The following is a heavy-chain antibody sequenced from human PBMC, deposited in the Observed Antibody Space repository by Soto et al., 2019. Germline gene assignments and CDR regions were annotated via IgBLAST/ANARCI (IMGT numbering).Heavy chain of an antibody. J-gene: IGHJ4*02. D-gene: IGHD6-19*01. CDR2: IYYSGST. V-gene: IGHV4-61*08. CDR1: GGSISSGDYY. Sequence: SETLSLTCTVSGGSISSGDYYWSWIRQPPGKGLEWIGYIYYSGSTNYNPSLKSRVTISVDTSKNQFSLKLSSVTAADTAVYYCARHLPSSGWKSGGFDYWGQGTLVTVSS. CDR3: ARHLPSSGWKSGGFDY.